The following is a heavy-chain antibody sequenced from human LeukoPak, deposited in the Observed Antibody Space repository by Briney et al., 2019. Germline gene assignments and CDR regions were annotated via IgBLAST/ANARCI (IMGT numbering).Heavy chain of an antibody. CDR1: GFTFSSYV. V-gene: IGHV3-30*02. Sequence: PGGSLRLSCAASGFTFSSYVMSWVRQAPGKGLEWVTFIRYDGNNKYYADSVKGRFTISRDNSKNTLYLQMDSLRAEDTALYYCAKGGRGSYVDYWGQGTLVTVSS. CDR2: IRYDGNNK. CDR3: AKGGRGSYVDY. D-gene: IGHD1-26*01. J-gene: IGHJ4*02.